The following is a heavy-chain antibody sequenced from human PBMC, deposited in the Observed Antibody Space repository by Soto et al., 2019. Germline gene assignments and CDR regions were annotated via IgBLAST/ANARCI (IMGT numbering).Heavy chain of an antibody. J-gene: IGHJ4*02. Sequence: SETLSLTCAVYGGSFSGHYWSWIRQSPGKGLEWIGEINHSGSTNQNPSLKSRVTISVDTSKNQFSLKLKSVTAADTAVYYCARGITMILVVQGDAPDKYYFDSWGQGTQVTVSS. CDR3: ARGITMILVVQGDAPDKYYFDS. CDR2: INHSGST. V-gene: IGHV4-34*01. CDR1: GGSFSGHY. D-gene: IGHD3-22*01.